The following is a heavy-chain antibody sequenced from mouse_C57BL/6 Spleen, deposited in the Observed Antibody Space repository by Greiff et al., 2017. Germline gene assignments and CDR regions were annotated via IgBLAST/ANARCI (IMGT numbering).Heavy chain of an antibody. D-gene: IGHD1-1*01. J-gene: IGHJ2*01. CDR3: ARHGSSHFDY. CDR2: IYPGDGDT. V-gene: IGHV1-82*01. Sequence: VQLQQSGPELVKPGASVKISCKASGYAFSSSWMNWVKQRPGKGLEWIGRIYPGDGDTNYNGKFKGKATLTADKSASPAYMQLSSLTSEDSAVYFCARHGSSHFDYWGQGTTLTVSS. CDR1: GYAFSSSW.